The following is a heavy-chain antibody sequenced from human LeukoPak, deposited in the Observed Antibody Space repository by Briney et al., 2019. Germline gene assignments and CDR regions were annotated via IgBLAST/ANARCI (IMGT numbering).Heavy chain of an antibody. J-gene: IGHJ4*02. CDR1: GGSISSGGYS. V-gene: IGHV4-30-2*01. D-gene: IGHD6-6*01. Sequence: PSETLSLTCAVSGGSISSGGYSWSWIRQPPGKGLEWIGYIYHSGSTYYNPSLKSRVTISVDTSKNQFSLKLSSVTAADTAVYYCARGRKSSSPFDYWGQGTLVTVSS. CDR2: IYHSGST. CDR3: ARGRKSSSPFDY.